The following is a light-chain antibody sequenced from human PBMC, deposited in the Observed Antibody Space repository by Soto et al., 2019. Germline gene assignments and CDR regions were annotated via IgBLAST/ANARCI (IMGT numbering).Light chain of an antibody. J-gene: IGLJ1*01. V-gene: IGLV2-11*01. CDR1: SSDVGGYSY. CDR3: CSYVDNYTFV. Sequence: QSVLTQPRSVSGSPGQSVTISCTGTSSDVGGYSYVSWYQQHPGKAPKLVIYDVTKRPSGVPDRFSGSKSGNTASLTISGIQAEDEADYSCCSYVDNYTFVFGTGTKVTVL. CDR2: DVT.